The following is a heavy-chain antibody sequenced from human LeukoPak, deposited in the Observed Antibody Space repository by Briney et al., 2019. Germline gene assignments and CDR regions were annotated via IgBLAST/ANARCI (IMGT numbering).Heavy chain of an antibody. D-gene: IGHD2/OR15-2a*01. J-gene: IGHJ4*02. CDR2: ISAYNGNT. CDR1: GYTFTSYG. CDR3: ATEGAYTTSSPPAY. Sequence: ASVKVSCKASGYTFTSYGISWVRQAPGQGLEWMGWISAYNGNTNYAQKLQGRVTMTTDTSTSTAYMELRSLRSDDTAVYYCATEGAYTTSSPPAYWGQGTRVTVSS. V-gene: IGHV1-18*01.